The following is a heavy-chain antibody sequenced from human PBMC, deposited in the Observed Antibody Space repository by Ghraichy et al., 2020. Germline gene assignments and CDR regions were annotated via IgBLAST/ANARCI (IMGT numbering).Heavy chain of an antibody. D-gene: IGHD3-22*01. CDR3: AKERDTSGYYSFRGDYYGMDV. J-gene: IGHJ6*02. Sequence: GGSLRLSCAASGFTFTSYSLNWVRQAPGKGLEWVADISDDGSNKYYADSVKGRFTISRDNSKNTLYLQMNSLRAEDTAVYYCAKERDTSGYYSFRGDYYGMDVWGQGTTVTVSS. CDR1: GFTFTSYS. V-gene: IGHV3-30*18. CDR2: ISDDGSNK.